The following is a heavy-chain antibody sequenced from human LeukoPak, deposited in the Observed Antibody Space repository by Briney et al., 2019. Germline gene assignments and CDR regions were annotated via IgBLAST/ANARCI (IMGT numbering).Heavy chain of an antibody. J-gene: IGHJ6*02. CDR1: GYTFTSHY. D-gene: IGHD4-11*01. Sequence: ASVKVSCKASGYTFTSHYMHWVRRAPGQGLEWMGIINPTGGSVSYAQKFQGRVAMTRDTSTSTVYMDLSGLRSEDTAVYYCARDHQTTVTPYYYYGMDVWGQGTTVTVSS. V-gene: IGHV1-46*01. CDR2: INPTGGSV. CDR3: ARDHQTTVTPYYYYGMDV.